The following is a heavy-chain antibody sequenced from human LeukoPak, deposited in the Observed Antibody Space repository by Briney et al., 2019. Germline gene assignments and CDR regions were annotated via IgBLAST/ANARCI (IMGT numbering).Heavy chain of an antibody. V-gene: IGHV4-59*01. Sequence: GSLRLSCAASRFTFSRYAMSWVRQAPGKGLEWIGYIYYSGSTNYNPSLKSRVTISVDTSKNQYSLKLSSVTAADTAVYYCTTVRYDSSGYYSYFDYWGQGTLVTVSS. CDR1: RFTFSRYA. J-gene: IGHJ4*02. CDR2: IYYSGST. CDR3: TTVRYDSSGYYSYFDY. D-gene: IGHD3-22*01.